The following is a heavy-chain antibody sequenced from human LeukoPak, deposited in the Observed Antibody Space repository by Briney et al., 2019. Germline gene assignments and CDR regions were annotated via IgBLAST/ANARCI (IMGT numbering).Heavy chain of an antibody. J-gene: IGHJ6*03. V-gene: IGHV1-8*01. CDR2: MNPNSGNT. D-gene: IGHD1-26*01. CDR3: ARTRQSGSYSYYYYYYMDV. Sequence: ASVKVSCTASGYTFTSYDINWVRQATGQGLEWMGWMNPNSGNTGYAQKFQGRVTMTRNTSISTAYMELSSLRSEDTAVYYCARTRQSGSYSYYYYYYMDVWGKGTTVTVSS. CDR1: GYTFTSYD.